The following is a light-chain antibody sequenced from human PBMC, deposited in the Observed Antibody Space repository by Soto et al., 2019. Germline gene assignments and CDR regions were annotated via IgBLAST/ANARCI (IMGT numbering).Light chain of an antibody. CDR1: SGHSSYI. CDR3: ETWDSNTWV. CDR2: LEGRGNY. J-gene: IGLJ3*02. Sequence: QPVLTQSSSASASLGSSVKLTCTLSSGHSSYIIAWHQQQPGKAPRYLMKLEGRGNYNKGSGVLDRFSGSSSGADRYLTSSNLQFEDEADYYCETWDSNTWVFGGGTKLTVL. V-gene: IGLV4-60*02.